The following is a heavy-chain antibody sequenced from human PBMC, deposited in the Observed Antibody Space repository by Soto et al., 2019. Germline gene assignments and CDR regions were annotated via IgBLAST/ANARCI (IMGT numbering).Heavy chain of an antibody. V-gene: IGHV3-30*14. CDR3: VTYSGAAAGTLYYYYMDV. CDR2: ISYDGSNK. Sequence: GGSLRLSCAASGFTFSSYAMHWVRQAPGKGLEWVAVISYDGSNKYYADSVKGRFTISRDNSKNTLYLQMNSLRAEDTAVYYCVTYSGAAAGTLYYYYMDVWGKGTTVTVSS. D-gene: IGHD6-13*01. CDR1: GFTFSSYA. J-gene: IGHJ6*03.